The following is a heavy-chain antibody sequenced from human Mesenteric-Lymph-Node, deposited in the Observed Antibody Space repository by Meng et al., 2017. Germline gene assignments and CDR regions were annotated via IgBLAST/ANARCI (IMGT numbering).Heavy chain of an antibody. Sequence: QLQQWCAGLLEPSATLSPTCAGVCGAFSGYYWSLCRRAPGKGLEWIGEINHSGSTNYNPSLKSRVTISVDTSKNQFSLKLSSVTAADTAVYYCARVAAAGNEWFDPWGQGTLVTVSS. V-gene: IGHV4-34*01. CDR2: INHSGST. CDR1: CGAFSGYY. CDR3: ARVAAAGNEWFDP. D-gene: IGHD6-13*01. J-gene: IGHJ5*02.